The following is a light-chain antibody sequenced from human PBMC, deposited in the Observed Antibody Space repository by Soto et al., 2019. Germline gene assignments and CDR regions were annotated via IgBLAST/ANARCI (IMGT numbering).Light chain of an antibody. V-gene: IGKV3-20*01. J-gene: IGKJ2*01. CDR1: QSVSSSY. CDR2: GAS. Sequence: EIVLTQSPGTLSLSPGERATLSCRASQSVSSSYLAWYQQKPGQAPRLLIYGASSRATGIPDRFRGSGSGTDFTLTISRLEPEDFAVYYCQQYSSSLYAFGQGTKLEIK. CDR3: QQYSSSLYA.